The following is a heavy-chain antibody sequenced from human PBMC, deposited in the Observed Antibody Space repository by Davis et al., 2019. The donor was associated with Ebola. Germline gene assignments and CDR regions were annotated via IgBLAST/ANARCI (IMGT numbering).Heavy chain of an antibody. CDR3: ARATNYDVLTGTSSYYFDY. CDR2: ISGFNTNT. Sequence: ASVKVSCKSSGYTFTSYGLVWVRQAPGLGLEWMGWISGFNTNTNFAQKFQGRVTVSKDTSTNTAYMDLRSLTSDDTAICYCARATNYDVLTGTSSYYFDYWGQGALVTVSS. D-gene: IGHD3-9*01. CDR1: GYTFTSYG. V-gene: IGHV1-18*04. J-gene: IGHJ4*02.